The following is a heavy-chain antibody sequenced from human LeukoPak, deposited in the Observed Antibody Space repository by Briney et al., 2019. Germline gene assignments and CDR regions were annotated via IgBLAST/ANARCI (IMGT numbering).Heavy chain of an antibody. CDR2: INHSGST. V-gene: IGHV4-34*01. Sequence: SETLSLTCAVYGGSFSGYYWSWIRQPPGKGLEWIGEINHSGSTNYNPSLKGRVTISVDTSRNQFSLKLSSVTAADTAMYYCARRPYSSGWYALDYWGQGTLVTVSS. D-gene: IGHD6-19*01. J-gene: IGHJ4*02. CDR3: ARRPYSSGWYALDY. CDR1: GGSFSGYY.